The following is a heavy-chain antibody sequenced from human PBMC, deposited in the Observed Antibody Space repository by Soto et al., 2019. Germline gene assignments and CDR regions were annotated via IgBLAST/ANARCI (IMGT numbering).Heavy chain of an antibody. J-gene: IGHJ4*01. V-gene: IGHV3-15*07. CDR1: GFPFSNAW. D-gene: IGHD2-8*01. Sequence: EVQLVESGGTLVKPGGSLRLSCVASGFPFSNAWINWVRQVPGKGLEWVGRVKSKTDGGSSDYAAAVKGRFAVSRDDSRNIVYLPVTSLKIEDTDVYYCTTDSRTSLPEIRFDYWGHGTQVTVSS. CDR3: TTDSRTSLPEIRFDY. CDR2: VKSKTDGGSS.